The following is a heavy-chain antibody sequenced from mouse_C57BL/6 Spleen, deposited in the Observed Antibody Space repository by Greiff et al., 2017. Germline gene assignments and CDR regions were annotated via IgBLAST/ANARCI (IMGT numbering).Heavy chain of an antibody. J-gene: IGHJ2*01. CDR2: IRNQANGYAT. V-gene: IGHV7-3*01. Sequence: EVQLVESGGGLVQPGGSLSLSCAASGFTFTDYYMSWVRQPPGKALEWLGFIRNQANGYATEYRASVKGRFTISRDTSQSVLYLQINALRAEDSATYSCTRCTTVVGLDYWGQGTTLTVSS. CDR3: TRCTTVVGLDY. D-gene: IGHD1-1*01. CDR1: GFTFTDYY.